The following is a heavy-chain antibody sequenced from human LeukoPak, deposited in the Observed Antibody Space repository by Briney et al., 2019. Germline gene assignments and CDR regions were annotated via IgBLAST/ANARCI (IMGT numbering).Heavy chain of an antibody. CDR3: ARGDPRWGTWGDY. J-gene: IGHJ4*02. D-gene: IGHD7-27*01. Sequence: PGGSLRLSCVASGFTFSAYTMNWVRQAPGKGLEWVSFISSSSTYIYYADSLKGRFTISRDNAKNSLYLQMNSLRAEDTALYYCARGDPRWGTWGDYWGQGTLVTVSS. CDR1: GFTFSAYT. CDR2: ISSSSTYI. V-gene: IGHV3-21*01.